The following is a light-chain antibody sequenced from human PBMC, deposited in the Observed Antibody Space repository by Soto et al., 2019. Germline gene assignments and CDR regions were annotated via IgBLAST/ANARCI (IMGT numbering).Light chain of an antibody. CDR3: SSYAGSNNLGV. CDR1: SSDIGYYKY. Sequence: QSVLTQPPSASGSPGQSVTISCTGTSSDIGYYKYVSWYQQHPGKAPKLIIYEVIKRPSGVPDRFSGSKSGNTASLTVSGLQAEDEADYYCSSYAGSNNLGVLGTGTKV. J-gene: IGLJ1*01. CDR2: EVI. V-gene: IGLV2-8*01.